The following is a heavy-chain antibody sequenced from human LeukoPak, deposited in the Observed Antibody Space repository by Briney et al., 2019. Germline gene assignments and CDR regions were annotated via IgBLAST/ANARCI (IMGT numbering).Heavy chain of an antibody. J-gene: IGHJ4*02. V-gene: IGHV3-23*01. Sequence: PGGSLRLSCAASGFTLSNYAMNWVRQAPGRGLEWVSGINPSGGSTYYADSVKGRFTISRDNSKNTLYLQMNSLRAEDTALYFCAKAVSHSYFDFWGQGTLVTVSA. CDR3: AKAVSHSYFDF. CDR2: INPSGGST. D-gene: IGHD6-19*01. CDR1: GFTLSNYA.